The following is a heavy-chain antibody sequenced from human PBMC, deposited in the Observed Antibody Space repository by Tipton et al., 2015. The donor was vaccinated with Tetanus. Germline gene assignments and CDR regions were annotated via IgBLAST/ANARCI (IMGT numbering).Heavy chain of an antibody. J-gene: IGHJ4*02. D-gene: IGHD1-26*01. Sequence: LRLSCTVSGASINAGGYLWTWVRQRPGKGLEWIGNIYYTALTSYNPSLSSRVTISVDSSKNHFSLNLTSVTAADTAVYFCARGLPREPFYLDYWGQGKQVTVSS. CDR1: GASINAGGYL. CDR3: ARGLPREPFYLDY. V-gene: IGHV4-31*03. CDR2: IYYTALT.